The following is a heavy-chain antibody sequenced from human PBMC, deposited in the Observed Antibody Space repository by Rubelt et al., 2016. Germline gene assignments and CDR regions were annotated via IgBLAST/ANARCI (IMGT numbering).Heavy chain of an antibody. CDR2: INPSVGST. CDR3: ARAASTVTTLLDLGY. CDR1: GYTFTSYY. V-gene: IGHV1-46*01. Sequence: QVQLVQSGAEVKKPGASVKVSCKASGYTFTSYYMHWVRQAPGQGLEWMGIINPSVGSTSYAQKFQGRVTMTRDTTTSTVYMELSSLRSEDTAGYYCARAASTVTTLLDLGYWGQGTLVTVSS. D-gene: IGHD4-17*01. J-gene: IGHJ4*02.